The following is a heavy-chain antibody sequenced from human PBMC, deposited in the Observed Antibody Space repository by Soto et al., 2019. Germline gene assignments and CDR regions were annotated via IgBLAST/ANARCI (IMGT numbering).Heavy chain of an antibody. Sequence: LSLTCTVSGGSISSYYWSWIRQPPGKGLEWIGYIYYSGSTNYNPSLKSRVTISVDTSKNQFSLKLSSVTAADTAVYYCARVKGSGSYRGHFDPWGQGTLVTVSS. V-gene: IGHV4-59*01. D-gene: IGHD3-10*01. J-gene: IGHJ5*02. CDR1: GGSISSYY. CDR2: IYYSGST. CDR3: ARVKGSGSYRGHFDP.